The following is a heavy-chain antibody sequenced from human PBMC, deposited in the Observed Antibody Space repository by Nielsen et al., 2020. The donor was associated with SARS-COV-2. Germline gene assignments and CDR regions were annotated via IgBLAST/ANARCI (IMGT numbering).Heavy chain of an antibody. CDR1: GGTFSSYA. CDR2: IIPIFGTA. J-gene: IGHJ4*02. CDR3: ASWGNSSGYYDH. V-gene: IGHV1-69*13. D-gene: IGHD3-22*01. Sequence: VKVSCKASGGTFSSYAISWVRQAPGQGLEWMGGIIPIFGTANYAQKFQGRVTITADESTSTAYMEPSSLRSEDTAVYYCASWGNSSGYYDHWGQGTLVTVSS.